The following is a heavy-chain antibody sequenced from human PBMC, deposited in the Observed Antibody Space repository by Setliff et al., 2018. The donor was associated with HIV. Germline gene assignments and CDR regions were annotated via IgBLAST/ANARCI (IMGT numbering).Heavy chain of an antibody. CDR1: GLTFSRYG. V-gene: IGHV3-30*02. D-gene: IGHD1-20*01. J-gene: IGHJ6*03. CDR2: IQYDESNK. Sequence: PGGSLRLSCAVSGLTFSRYGFHWVRQVPGKGLDWVTFIQYDESNKYYGDSVRGRFTISRDNSKNTLYLQMNSLRSEDTAVYFCAKSFNSGPTNWNIDVWGTGTKVTVS. CDR3: AKSFNSGPTNWNIDV.